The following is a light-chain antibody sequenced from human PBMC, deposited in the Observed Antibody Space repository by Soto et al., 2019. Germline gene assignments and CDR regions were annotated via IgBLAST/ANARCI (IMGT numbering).Light chain of an antibody. CDR2: GNS. V-gene: IGLV1-40*01. Sequence: QSVLTQPPSVSGAPGQTVTISCTGSSSNIGAGYDVPWYQQLPGTAPKLLIYGNSNRPSGVPDRFSGSKSGTSASLAITWLQAEDDADYYCQSYDSSLSGVVFGGGTKLTVL. J-gene: IGLJ2*01. CDR3: QSYDSSLSGVV. CDR1: SSNIGAGYD.